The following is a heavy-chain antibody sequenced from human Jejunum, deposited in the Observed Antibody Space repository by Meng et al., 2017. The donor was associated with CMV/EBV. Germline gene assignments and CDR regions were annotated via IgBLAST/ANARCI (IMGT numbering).Heavy chain of an antibody. CDR2: LWYDGSRK. Sequence: VQMLESGGGLVQPGGSLRLSCVASGFTFNSYGIHWVRQFPGKGLEWVAVLWYDGSRKYFADSVQGRFSISRDDSKNTVYLQMNSLRAEDTAVYYCARDNDGSSHYSQFDYWGQGTLVTVSS. V-gene: IGHV3-33*08. J-gene: IGHJ4*02. CDR1: GFTFNSYG. CDR3: ARDNDGSSHYSQFDY. D-gene: IGHD3-22*01.